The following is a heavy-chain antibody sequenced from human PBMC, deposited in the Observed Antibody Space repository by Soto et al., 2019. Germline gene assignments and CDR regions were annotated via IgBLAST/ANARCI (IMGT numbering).Heavy chain of an antibody. D-gene: IGHD3-22*01. J-gene: IGHJ3*02. CDR3: ARHAGYYYDSSGYYSDHDACDS. V-gene: IGHV5-10-1*01. CDR2: IDPSDSYT. Sequence: GESLKISCKGSGYSFTSYWISWVRQMPGKGLEWMGRIDPSDSYTNYSPSFQGHVTISADKSISTAYLQWSSLKASDTAMYYCARHAGYYYDSSGYYSDHDACDSWGKGTMVAVSS. CDR1: GYSFTSYW.